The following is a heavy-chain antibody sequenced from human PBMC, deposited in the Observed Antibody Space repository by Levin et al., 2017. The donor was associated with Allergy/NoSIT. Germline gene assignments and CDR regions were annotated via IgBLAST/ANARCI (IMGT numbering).Heavy chain of an antibody. D-gene: IGHD2-15*01. Sequence: SETLSLTCTVSGGSIISDDYYWAWIRQPPGTGLEWIAKIYYSGYTYYNPSLKSRVTISADTSKNQFSLTLRSVTAADTALYYCARRVAAARFDPWGHGTLVTVSS. CDR2: IYYSGYT. CDR3: ARRVAAARFDP. CDR1: GGSIISDDYY. V-gene: IGHV4-39*01. J-gene: IGHJ5*02.